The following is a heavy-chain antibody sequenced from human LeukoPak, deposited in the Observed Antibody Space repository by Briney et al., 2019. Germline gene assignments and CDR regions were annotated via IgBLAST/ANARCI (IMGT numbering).Heavy chain of an antibody. CDR2: ISNSGST. CDR1: GASITSTKYF. V-gene: IGHV4-39*07. CDR3: ARVYYDSSGFVDAFDI. J-gene: IGHJ3*02. Sequence: PSETLSLTCAVSGASITSTKYFWGWIRQPPGKELELTGIISNSGSTDYNPSLKSRVTMSVDTSKNQFSLKLSSVTAADTAVYYCARVYYDSSGFVDAFDIWGQGTMVTVSS. D-gene: IGHD3-22*01.